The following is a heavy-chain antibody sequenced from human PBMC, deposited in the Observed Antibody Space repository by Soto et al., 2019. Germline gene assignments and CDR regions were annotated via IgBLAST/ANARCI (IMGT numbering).Heavy chain of an antibody. Sequence: GGSGTLAGATSGFTFSKYAMSWVSQAPGKGVEGVSGISVGGGSKYCADSVKGRFTISRDNSKNTLYLQMNSLRVEDTAVYCCTNGARELSWGQ. CDR3: TNGARELS. CDR1: GFTFSKYA. CDR2: ISVGGGSK. J-gene: IGHJ1*01. D-gene: IGHD1-26*01. V-gene: IGHV3-23*01.